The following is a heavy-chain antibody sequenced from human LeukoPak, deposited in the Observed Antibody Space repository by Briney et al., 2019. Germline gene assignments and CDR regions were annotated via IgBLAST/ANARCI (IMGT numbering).Heavy chain of an antibody. CDR3: AREDGKRITIFGVVTTPTYFDY. CDR2: ISAYNGNT. Sequence: ASVKVSCKASGYTFTSYGISWVRQAPGQGLEWMGWISAYNGNTNYAQKLQGRVTMTTDTSTSTAYMELRSLRSDDTAVYYCAREDGKRITIFGVVTTPTYFDYWGQGTLVTDSS. J-gene: IGHJ4*02. CDR1: GYTFTSYG. D-gene: IGHD3-3*01. V-gene: IGHV1-18*01.